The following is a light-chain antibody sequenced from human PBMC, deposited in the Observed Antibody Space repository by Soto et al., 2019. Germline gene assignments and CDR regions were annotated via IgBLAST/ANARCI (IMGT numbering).Light chain of an antibody. V-gene: IGLV1-44*01. Sequence: QSALTQPPSASGTPGQRVTISCSGRSSNIGSNTVSWYQQLPGTAPKLLIYNSNQRPSGVPDRFSGSRSGTSASLAISGLQSEDEADYYCAAWDDSLGGHVVFGGGTQLTVL. CDR2: NSN. CDR3: AAWDDSLGGHVV. CDR1: SSNIGSNT. J-gene: IGLJ2*01.